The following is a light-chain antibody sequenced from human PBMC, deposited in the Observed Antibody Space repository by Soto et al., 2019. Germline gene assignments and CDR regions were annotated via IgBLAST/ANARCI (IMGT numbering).Light chain of an antibody. CDR3: CSYAGDSAFV. J-gene: IGLJ1*01. Sequence: QSALTQPASVSGSPGQSITISCAGTSSDVGEYNLVSWYQQHPGEAPEVLIYEVTKRPSGLSSRFAGSKSGNTASLTISGLQAEDEADYYCCSYAGDSAFVFGTGTKVTVL. V-gene: IGLV2-23*02. CDR2: EVT. CDR1: SSDVGEYNL.